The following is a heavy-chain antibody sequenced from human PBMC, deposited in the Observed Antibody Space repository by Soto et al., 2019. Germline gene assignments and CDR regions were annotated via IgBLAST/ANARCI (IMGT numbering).Heavy chain of an antibody. CDR2: IYYSGSA. J-gene: IGHJ4*02. V-gene: IGHV4-59*11. Sequence: PSETLSLTCTVSGGSISSHYWSWIRQPPGKGLEWIGFIYYSGSANYNPSLKSRVTIALDTSKNQFSLELSSVTTADTAVYYCGRDDFWSGYSTRAVDYWGQGTLVTVSS. D-gene: IGHD3-3*01. CDR1: GGSISSHY. CDR3: GRDDFWSGYSTRAVDY.